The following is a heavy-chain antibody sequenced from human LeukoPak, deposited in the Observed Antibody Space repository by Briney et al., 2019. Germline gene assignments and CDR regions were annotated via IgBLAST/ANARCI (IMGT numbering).Heavy chain of an antibody. Sequence: PSETLSLTCTASGGSISSSSYYWGWIRQPPGKGVEWIGSIYYSGSTYYNPSLKSRVTISVDTSKNQFSLKLSSVTAADTAVYYCVVVTVDAFDIWGQGTMVTVSS. CDR2: IYYSGST. V-gene: IGHV4-39*01. CDR3: VVVTVDAFDI. CDR1: GGSISSSSYY. D-gene: IGHD2-21*01. J-gene: IGHJ3*02.